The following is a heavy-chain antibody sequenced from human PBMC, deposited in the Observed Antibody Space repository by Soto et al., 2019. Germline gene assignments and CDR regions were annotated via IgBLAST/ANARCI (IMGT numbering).Heavy chain of an antibody. Sequence: AGGSLRLSCAASGFTFSTYSMAWVRQAPGKGLAWVSGLSGGGANTFYADSVEGRFTISVDNSKNTVYLQMNSLRVEDTAVYYCARWDGYGDEWGQGTLVTVSS. CDR3: ARWDGYGDE. V-gene: IGHV3-23*01. CDR2: LSGGGANT. J-gene: IGHJ4*02. D-gene: IGHD5-12*01. CDR1: GFTFSTYS.